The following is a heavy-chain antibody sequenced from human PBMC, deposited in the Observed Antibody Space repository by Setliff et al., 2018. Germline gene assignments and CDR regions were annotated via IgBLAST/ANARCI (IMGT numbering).Heavy chain of an antibody. Sequence: SETLSLTCAVSGYSISSGYHWAWIRQLPGKGLEWIGTIYHSGSTYFNPSLEGRVTLSVDTSKNQFSLKLTSVIAADTAVYYCAGFPVRQVDYWGQGTLVTVSS. CDR2: IYHSGST. CDR3: AGFPVRQVDY. V-gene: IGHV4-38-2*01. J-gene: IGHJ4*02. CDR1: GYSISSGYH.